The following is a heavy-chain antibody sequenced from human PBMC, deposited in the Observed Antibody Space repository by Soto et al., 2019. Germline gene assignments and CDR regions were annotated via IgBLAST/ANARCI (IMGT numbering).Heavy chain of an antibody. D-gene: IGHD2-15*01. CDR2: IIPIFGTA. CDR1: GGTFSSYA. CDR3: ARVGVHCDGGSCYGVGLDV. V-gene: IGHV1-69*13. Sequence: GASVKVSCKASGGTFSSYAISWVRQAPGQGLEWMGGIIPIFGTANYAQKFKGRVTITADESTSTAYMELSSLRSEDTAVYYSARVGVHCDGGSCYGVGLDVWGKGTTVTVSS. J-gene: IGHJ6*04.